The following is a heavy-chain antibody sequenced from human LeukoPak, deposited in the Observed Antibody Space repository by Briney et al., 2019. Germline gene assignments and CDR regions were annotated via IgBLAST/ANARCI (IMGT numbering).Heavy chain of an antibody. D-gene: IGHD2-8*01. V-gene: IGHV1-2*02. CDR1: GYTFTDDY. Sequence: ASLKVSCKASGYTFTDDYIHWVRQAPGQGLEWMGWINPNSGGTNYAQKFQGRVTMTRDTSISTAYMELSRLRSDDTAVYYCARVVYAHYYMDVWGKGTTVTVSS. CDR2: INPNSGGT. J-gene: IGHJ6*03. CDR3: ARVVYAHYYMDV.